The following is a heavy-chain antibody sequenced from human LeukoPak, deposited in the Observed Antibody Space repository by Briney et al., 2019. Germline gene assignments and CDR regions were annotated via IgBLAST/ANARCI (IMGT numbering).Heavy chain of an antibody. V-gene: IGHV4-39*01. CDR2: IYYSGST. D-gene: IGHD3-10*01. CDR1: GGSISSSSYY. CDR3: ARAYRRGNRADY. J-gene: IGHJ4*02. Sequence: PSETLSLTCTVSGGSISSSSYYWGWIRQPPGKGLEWIGSIYYSGSTYYNPSLKSRVTISVDTSKNQFSLKLSSVTAADTAVYYCARAYRRGNRADYWGQGTLVTVSS.